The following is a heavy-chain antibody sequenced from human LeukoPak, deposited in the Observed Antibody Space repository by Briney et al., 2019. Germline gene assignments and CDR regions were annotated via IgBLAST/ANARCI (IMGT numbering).Heavy chain of an antibody. J-gene: IGHJ3*02. CDR1: GGSISSSSYY. Sequence: SETLSLTCTVSGGSISSSSYYWAWIRQPPGKGLEWIGSIYYSGSTYYNPSLKSRVTISVDTSKNQFSPKLSSVTAADTAVYYCATPYSGGYHGLDIWGQGTMVTVSS. V-gene: IGHV4-39*01. CDR3: ATPYSGGYHGLDI. D-gene: IGHD1-26*01. CDR2: IYYSGST.